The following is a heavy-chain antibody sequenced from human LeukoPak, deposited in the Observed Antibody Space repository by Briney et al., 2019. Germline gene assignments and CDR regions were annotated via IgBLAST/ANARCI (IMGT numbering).Heavy chain of an antibody. D-gene: IGHD6-13*01. Sequence: PSETLSLTCTVSGGSISNYYWTWIRQPPGKGLEWIGYIYYTGSTSYNPSLKRRVTISVDTSRSQFSLKLSSVTAADTAVYYCASSPFISRWYGYFDSWGQGTLVTVSS. CDR3: ASSPFISRWYGYFDS. CDR1: GGSISNYY. CDR2: IYYTGST. J-gene: IGHJ4*02. V-gene: IGHV4-59*01.